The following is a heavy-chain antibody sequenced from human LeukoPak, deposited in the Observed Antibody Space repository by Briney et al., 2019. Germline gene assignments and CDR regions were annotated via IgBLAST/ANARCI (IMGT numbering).Heavy chain of an antibody. CDR1: GFTFSSYD. V-gene: IGHV3-33*08. CDR2: IWDDGTTK. J-gene: IGHJ4*02. Sequence: GGSLRLSCAASGFTFSSYDMNWVRQAPGKGLEWVAIIWDDGTTKFYADSVKGRFTISRDNSKNTVFLQMNSLRAEDTAVYYCARENIAVPGTIDYWGQGTLVTVSS. CDR3: ARENIAVPGTIDY. D-gene: IGHD6-19*01.